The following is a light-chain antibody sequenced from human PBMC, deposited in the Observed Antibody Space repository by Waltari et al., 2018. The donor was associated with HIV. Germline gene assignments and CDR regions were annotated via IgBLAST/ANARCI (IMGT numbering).Light chain of an antibody. J-gene: IGLJ1*01. Sequence: QSALTQPRSVSGSPGQSVTISCTGTSSDVGGYTYVSWYQHHPGKAPKFMIYDVTTRPSGVPDRVAGSKSGNTASLTISGLKAEDEADYYCCSYAGRYTYVFGTGTKVTVL. V-gene: IGLV2-11*01. CDR3: CSYAGRYTYV. CDR2: DVT. CDR1: SSDVGGYTY.